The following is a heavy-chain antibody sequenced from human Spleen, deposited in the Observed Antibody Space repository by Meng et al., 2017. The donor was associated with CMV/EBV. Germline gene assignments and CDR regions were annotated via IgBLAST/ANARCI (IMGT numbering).Heavy chain of an antibody. J-gene: IGHJ4*02. V-gene: IGHV3-30*19. Sequence: GESLKISCAASGFTLRRYDMYRVRQAPGKGLEWVAVISYDGSKKYYADSVKGRFTISRDNSKNTVYLQMNSLRAEDTAVYYCARTDFVARGSFDYWGQGTLVTVSS. CDR1: GFTLRRYD. CDR2: ISYDGSKK. D-gene: IGHD5-12*01. CDR3: ARTDFVARGSFDY.